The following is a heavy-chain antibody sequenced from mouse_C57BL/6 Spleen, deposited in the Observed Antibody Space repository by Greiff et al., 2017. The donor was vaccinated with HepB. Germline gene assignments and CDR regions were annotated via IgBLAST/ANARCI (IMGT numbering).Heavy chain of an antibody. Sequence: EVQLQQSGPELVKPGASVKMSCKASGYTFTDYIMHWVKQSPGKCLEWIGYINPNNGGTSYNQKFKGKATLTVNKSSSTAYMELRSLTSEESAVYYCARSDYDYGGFAYWGQGTLVTVSA. CDR1: GYTFTDYI. V-gene: IGHV1-22*01. CDR2: INPNNGGT. CDR3: ARSDYDYGGFAY. J-gene: IGHJ3*01. D-gene: IGHD2-4*01.